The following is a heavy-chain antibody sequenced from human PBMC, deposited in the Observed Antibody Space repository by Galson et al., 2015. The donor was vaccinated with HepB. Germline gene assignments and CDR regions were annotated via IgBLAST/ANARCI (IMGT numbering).Heavy chain of an antibody. CDR3: AKDWRAVATIRMGSVDY. V-gene: IGHV3-30*18. CDR2: ISYDGSNK. J-gene: IGHJ4*02. D-gene: IGHD5-12*01. CDR1: GFTFSSYG. Sequence: SLRLSCAASGFTFSSYGMHWVRQAPGKGLEWVAVISYDGSNKYYADSVKGRFTISRDNSKNTLYLQMNSLRAEDTAVYYCAKDWRAVATIRMGSVDYWGQGTLVTVSS.